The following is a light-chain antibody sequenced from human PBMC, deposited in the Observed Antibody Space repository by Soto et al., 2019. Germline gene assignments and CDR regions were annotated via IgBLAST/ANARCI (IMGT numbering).Light chain of an antibody. CDR2: GAS. CDR1: QCIDSY. V-gene: IGKV1-8*01. Sequence: AIRMTQSPSSFSASTGDRVTITCRASQCIDSYLAWYQQQPGKAPKLLIYGASILQSGVPSRFSGSGSGTDFTLTISCLQSEDFATYYCQQYYSYALTFGGGTEVEIQ. J-gene: IGKJ4*01. CDR3: QQYYSYALT.